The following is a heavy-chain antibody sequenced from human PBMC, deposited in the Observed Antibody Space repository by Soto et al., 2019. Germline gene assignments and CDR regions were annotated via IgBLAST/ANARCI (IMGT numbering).Heavy chain of an antibody. D-gene: IGHD2-15*01. V-gene: IGHV4-31*03. CDR1: GGSISSGGYY. CDR2: IYYSGST. J-gene: IGHJ5*02. Sequence: PSETLSLTCTVSGGSISSGGYYWSWIRQHPGKGLEWIGYIYYSGSTYYNPSLKSRVTISVDTSKNQFSLELSSVTAADTAVYYCARGSLRVAATPYNWFDPWGQGTLVTSPQ. CDR3: ARGSLRVAATPYNWFDP.